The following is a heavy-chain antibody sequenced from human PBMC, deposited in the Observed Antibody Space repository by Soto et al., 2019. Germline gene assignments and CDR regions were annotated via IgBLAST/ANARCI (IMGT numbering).Heavy chain of an antibody. V-gene: IGHV4-59*01. CDR3: ARRGARAYIDYYYYGFDV. Sequence: SETLSLTCTVSGGPINYYYWSWIRQPPGKGLEWIGYIYYSGNSNYNPSLKSRVTMSVDTSKSQLSLKLSSVTAADTAVYYCARRGARAYIDYYYYGFDVWGQGTMVTVSS. CDR1: GGPINYYY. J-gene: IGHJ6*02. CDR2: IYYSGNS. D-gene: IGHD4-4*01.